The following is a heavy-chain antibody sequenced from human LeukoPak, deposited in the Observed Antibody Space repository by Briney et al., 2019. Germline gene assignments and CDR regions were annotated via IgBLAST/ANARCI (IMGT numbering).Heavy chain of an antibody. CDR3: AKDHYWSIDY. Sequence: GGSLRLSCAASGFTFSSYAMSWVRQAPGKGLEWVANINRDGSERYYVDSVKGRFTISRDIAKNTLYLQMNSLRAEDTGVYYCAKDHYWSIDYWGRGTLVTVSS. V-gene: IGHV3-7*01. CDR1: GFTFSSYA. CDR2: INRDGSER. D-gene: IGHD3-3*01. J-gene: IGHJ4*02.